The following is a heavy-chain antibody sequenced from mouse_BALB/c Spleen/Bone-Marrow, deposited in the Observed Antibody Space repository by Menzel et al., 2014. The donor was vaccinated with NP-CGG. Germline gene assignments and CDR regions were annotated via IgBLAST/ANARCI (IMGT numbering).Heavy chain of an antibody. J-gene: IGHJ4*01. CDR2: IYPGSGNT. D-gene: IGHD3-1*01. V-gene: IGHV1-84*02. CDR3: ANLGRYAMDY. Sequence: LMESGPELVKPGASVKISCKASGYTFTDYYINWVKQKPGQGLEWIGWIYPGSGNTKYNEKFKGKATLTVDTSSSTAYMQLSSLTSEDAAVYFCANLGRYAMDYWGQGTSVTVSP. CDR1: GYTFTDYY.